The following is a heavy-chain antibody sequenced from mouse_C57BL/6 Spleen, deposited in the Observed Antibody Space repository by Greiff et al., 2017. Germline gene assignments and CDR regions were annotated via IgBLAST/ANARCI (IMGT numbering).Heavy chain of an antibody. V-gene: IGHV1-50*01. CDR1: GYTFTSYW. D-gene: IGHD1-1*01. CDR2: IDPSDSYT. J-gene: IGHJ4*01. Sequence: QVHVKQPGAELVKPGASVKLSCKASGYTFTSYWMQWVKQRPGQGLEWIGEIDPSDSYTNYNQKFKGKATLTVDTSSSTAYMQLSSLTSEDSAVYYCARWDYGSSYAMDYWGQGTSVTVSS. CDR3: ARWDYGSSYAMDY.